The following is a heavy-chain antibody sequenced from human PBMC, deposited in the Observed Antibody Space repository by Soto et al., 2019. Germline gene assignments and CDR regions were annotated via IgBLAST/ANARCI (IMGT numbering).Heavy chain of an antibody. CDR1: GGSISSSGYY. Sequence: SETLSLTCTVSGGSISSSGYYWGWIRQPPGKGLEWIGTIYYSGSTYYNPSLKSRVTISVDTSKNQFSLKLSSVTAADTDVYYCARQFSVYGDYGRYSDFWGQGTLVTVSS. CDR3: ARQFSVYGDYGRYSDF. V-gene: IGHV4-39*01. CDR2: IYYSGST. D-gene: IGHD4-17*01. J-gene: IGHJ4*02.